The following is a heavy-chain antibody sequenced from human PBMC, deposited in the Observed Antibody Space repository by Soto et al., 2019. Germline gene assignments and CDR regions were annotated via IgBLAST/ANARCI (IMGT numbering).Heavy chain of an antibody. J-gene: IGHJ4*02. Sequence: GGSLRLSCAASGFTFRNAWMSWVRQVPRRGLEWVGLIKTKTDGATTDYAAPVKGRFTISRDESKNTLNPQMNSLKTEDTAVYHCTIGTKTSSDLWGQGX. CDR1: GFTFRNAW. CDR3: TIGTKTSSDL. D-gene: IGHD3-3*01. V-gene: IGHV3-15*01. CDR2: IKTKTDGATT.